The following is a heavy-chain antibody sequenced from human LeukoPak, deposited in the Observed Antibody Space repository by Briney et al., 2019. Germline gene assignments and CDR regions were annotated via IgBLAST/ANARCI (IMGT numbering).Heavy chain of an antibody. J-gene: IGHJ4*02. V-gene: IGHV3-48*01. CDR1: GFTFSAYS. D-gene: IGHD1-26*01. CDR3: ARGDHVGYFLDY. CDR2: ISSSGTNI. Sequence: SGGSLRLSCVASGFTFSAYSMNWVRQAPGKGLEWVSFISSSGTNIYYADSVKGRFTISRDNAKNSLYLQLDSLRAEDTAVYYCARGDHVGYFLDYWGQGTLVTVSS.